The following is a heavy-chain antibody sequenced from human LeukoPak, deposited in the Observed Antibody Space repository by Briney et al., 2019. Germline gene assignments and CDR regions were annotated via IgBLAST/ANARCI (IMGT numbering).Heavy chain of an antibody. J-gene: IGHJ4*02. D-gene: IGHD1-1*01. CDR3: ARDWNRYAY. CDR1: GGSINTPNYY. V-gene: IGHV4-39*07. CDR2: IFYSGGT. Sequence: SETLSLTCTVSGGSINTPNYYWGWIRQTPGKGLEWIGNIFYSGGTYYSPSLTSRVTISLDTSKSQFSLYMDSVTAADTAVYYCARDWNRYAYWGQGTLVTVSS.